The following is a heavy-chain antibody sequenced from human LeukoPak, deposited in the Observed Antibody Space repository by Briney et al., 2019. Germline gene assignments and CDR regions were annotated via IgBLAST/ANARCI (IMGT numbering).Heavy chain of an antibody. CDR1: GYSFTSYW. CDR3: ARQKESYSGYDVFDY. D-gene: IGHD5-12*01. J-gene: IGHJ4*02. CDR2: IYPGDSDT. Sequence: GESLKISCKGSGYSFTSYWIGWVRQMPGKGLEWMGIIYPGDSDTRYSPSFQGQVTISADKSISTAYLQWSSLKASDTATYYCARQKESYSGYDVFDYWGQGTLVTVSS. V-gene: IGHV5-51*01.